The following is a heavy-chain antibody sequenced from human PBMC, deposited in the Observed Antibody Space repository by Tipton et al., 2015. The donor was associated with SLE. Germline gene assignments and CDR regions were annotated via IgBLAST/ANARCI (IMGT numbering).Heavy chain of an antibody. V-gene: IGHV3-30*03. J-gene: IGHJ4*02. CDR1: GFTFSSYA. CDR2: ISLDGINK. Sequence: SLRLSCAAPGFTFSSYAMHWVRQAPGKGLEWVAVISLDGINKYYVDSVKGRFTISRDNSKNTLYLQVNSLRTEDTAVYYCARRSVAGTDYWGQGTLVTVSS. CDR3: ARRSVAGTDY. D-gene: IGHD6-19*01.